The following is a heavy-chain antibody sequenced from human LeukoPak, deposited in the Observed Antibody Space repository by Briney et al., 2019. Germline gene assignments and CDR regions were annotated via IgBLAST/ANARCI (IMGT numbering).Heavy chain of an antibody. CDR2: ISAYNGTT. J-gene: IGHJ3*02. CDR3: ARGLQETLGWLKAFSAFDI. D-gene: IGHD5-24*01. Sequence: GASVKVSCKASGYTFTSYGITWVRQAPGQGLEWMGWISAYNGTTNYAQMLQGRVTMTTDTSTSTAYMELRSLRSDDTAVYYCARGLQETLGWLKAFSAFDIWGQGTMVTVSS. V-gene: IGHV1-18*01. CDR1: GYTFTSYG.